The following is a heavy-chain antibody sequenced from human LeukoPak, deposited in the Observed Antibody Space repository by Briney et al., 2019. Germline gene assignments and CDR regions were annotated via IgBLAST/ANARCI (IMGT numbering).Heavy chain of an antibody. CDR2: IYTSGST. D-gene: IGHD6-13*01. J-gene: IGHJ4*02. CDR1: GGSISSYY. V-gene: IGHV4-4*07. Sequence: PSETLSLTCTVSGGSISSYYWSWIRQPAGKGVEWIGRIYTSGSTNYNPSLKSRVTMSVDTSKNQFSLKLSSVTAADTAVYYCARDIGYYSSSWYFDYWGQGTLVTVSS. CDR3: ARDIGYYSSSWYFDY.